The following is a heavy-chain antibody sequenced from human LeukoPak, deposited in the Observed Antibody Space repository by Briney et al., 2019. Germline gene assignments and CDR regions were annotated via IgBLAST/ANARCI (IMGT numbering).Heavy chain of an antibody. CDR2: IIPIFGTA. CDR1: GGTFGSYA. Sequence: SVKVSCKASGGTFGSYAISWVRQAPGQGLEWMGGIIPIFGTANYAQKFQGRVTITADKSTSTAYMELSSLRSEDTAVYYCAKRDNVYYYYGMDVWGKGTTVTVSS. J-gene: IGHJ6*04. CDR3: AKRDNVYYYYGMDV. V-gene: IGHV1-69*06. D-gene: IGHD1-14*01.